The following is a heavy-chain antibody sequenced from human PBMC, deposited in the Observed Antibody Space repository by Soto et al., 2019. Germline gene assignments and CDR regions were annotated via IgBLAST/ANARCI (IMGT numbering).Heavy chain of an antibody. V-gene: IGHV4-34*01. Sequence: PSETLSLTCAVYGGSFSGYYWSWIRQPPGKGLEWIGEINHSGSTNYNPSLKSRVTISVDTSKNQFSLKLSSVTAEDTAVYYRARGSAGSSGGYLGESYNWFDPWGQVPLVTVSP. CDR3: ARGSAGSSGGYLGESYNWFDP. CDR1: GGSFSGYY. D-gene: IGHD6-19*01. J-gene: IGHJ5*02. CDR2: INHSGST.